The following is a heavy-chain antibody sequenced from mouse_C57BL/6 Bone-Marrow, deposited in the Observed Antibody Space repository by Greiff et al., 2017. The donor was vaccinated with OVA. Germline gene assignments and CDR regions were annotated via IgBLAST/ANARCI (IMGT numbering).Heavy chain of an antibody. CDR1: GIDFSRYW. CDR3: ARDWLFAY. CDR2: INLDSSTI. V-gene: IGHV4-1*01. J-gene: IGHJ3*01. Sequence: ASGIDFSRYWISWVRRAPGKGLEWIGEINLDSSTINYAPSLKDKFIISRDNAKNTLYLQMSKVRSEDTALYYCARDWLFAYWGQGTLVTVSA.